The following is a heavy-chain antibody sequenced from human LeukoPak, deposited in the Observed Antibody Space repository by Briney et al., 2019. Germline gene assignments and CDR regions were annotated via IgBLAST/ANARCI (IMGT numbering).Heavy chain of an antibody. D-gene: IGHD3-10*01. Sequence: PSETLSLTCAVSGVSISTNNWWNWVRQSPGKGLEWIGEIYHSGSTNYSPSLRGRVTVSVDKPKNQFSLNLNSVTAADTAVYYCARYVPVNSGSGSYFQDWGQGALVTVSS. J-gene: IGHJ4*02. CDR2: IYHSGST. V-gene: IGHV4-4*02. CDR3: ARYVPVNSGSGSYFQD. CDR1: GVSISTNNW.